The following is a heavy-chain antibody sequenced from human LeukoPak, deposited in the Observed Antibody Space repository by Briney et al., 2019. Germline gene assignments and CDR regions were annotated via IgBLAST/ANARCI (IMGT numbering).Heavy chain of an antibody. CDR3: ARHRGFGDPSKYFDP. J-gene: IGHJ5*02. D-gene: IGHD3-10*01. Sequence: PSETLSLTCIVSGGSISSGNYYWSWIRQPAGKGLEWIGRIYTSGSTNYNPSLKSRVTISVDTSKNQFSLKLSSVTAADTAVYYCARHRGFGDPSKYFDPWGQGTLVTVSS. V-gene: IGHV4-61*02. CDR1: GGSISSGNYY. CDR2: IYTSGST.